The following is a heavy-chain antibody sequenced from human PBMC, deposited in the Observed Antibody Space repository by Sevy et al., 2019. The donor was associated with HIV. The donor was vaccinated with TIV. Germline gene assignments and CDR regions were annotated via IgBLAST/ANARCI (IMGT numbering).Heavy chain of an antibody. J-gene: IGHJ6*03. D-gene: IGHD1-20*01. Sequence: GGSLRLSCAGSGFTFSSYSMDWVRQAPGKGLEWVSYISSSGRTTYYADSVKGRFTISRDNAKNSLYLQMNSLRDEDTALYYCARDSITEVIKYFMDVWGKGTTVTVSS. V-gene: IGHV3-48*02. CDR1: GFTFSSYS. CDR2: ISSSGRTT. CDR3: ARDSITEVIKYFMDV.